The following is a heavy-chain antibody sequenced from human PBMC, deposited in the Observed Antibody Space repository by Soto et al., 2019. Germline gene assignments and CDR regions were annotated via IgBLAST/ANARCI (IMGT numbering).Heavy chain of an antibody. D-gene: IGHD4-17*01. J-gene: IGHJ5*01. CDR2: IIGGNGDT. CDR1: GFTFRSYT. V-gene: IGHV3-23*01. CDR3: ANEKDQDGVSDNDS. Sequence: GGSLRLSCAASGFTFRSYTMSWVRQAPGKGLEWVSSIIGGNGDTFYAASVTGRFTISRDISKSTLYLQMNGLRVEDTAIYYCANEKDQDGVSDNDSWGHRTLVT.